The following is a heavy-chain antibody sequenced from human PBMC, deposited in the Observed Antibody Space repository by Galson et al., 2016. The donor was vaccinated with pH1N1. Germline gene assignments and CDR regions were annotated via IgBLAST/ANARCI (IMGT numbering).Heavy chain of an antibody. CDR1: GGTFSSYA. V-gene: IGHV1-69*13. J-gene: IGHJ3*01. Sequence: SVKVSCKAFGGTFSSYAITWVRQAPGQGLEWMGGVIPVFGTTNYAPKFQGRVTITAGESMSTAYMELSSLKAEDAAAYYCARVEGCCSANSCYCAYEFWGQGTMVTVPS. CDR2: VIPVFGTT. D-gene: IGHD2-15*01. CDR3: ARVEGCCSANSCYCAYEF.